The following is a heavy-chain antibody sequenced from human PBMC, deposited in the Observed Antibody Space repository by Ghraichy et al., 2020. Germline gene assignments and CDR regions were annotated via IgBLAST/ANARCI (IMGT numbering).Heavy chain of an antibody. CDR3: GVAAPY. D-gene: IGHD2-15*01. CDR1: GGSIGSTTSY. CDR2: VYYRGST. J-gene: IGHJ4*02. V-gene: IGHV4-39*07. Sequence: SETLSLTCTISGGSIGSTTSYWGWIRQPPGKGLEWIVSVYYRGSTYYNPSLKSRATMSVDTSETQLSLKLTSVTAAATGVYYCGVAAPYWGQGILVTVSS.